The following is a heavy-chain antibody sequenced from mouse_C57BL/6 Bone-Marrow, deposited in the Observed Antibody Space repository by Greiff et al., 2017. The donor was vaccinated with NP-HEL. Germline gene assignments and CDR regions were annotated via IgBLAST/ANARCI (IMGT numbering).Heavy chain of an antibody. CDR2: IYPGDGDT. V-gene: IGHV1-82*01. J-gene: IGHJ2*01. CDR1: GYAFSSSW. Sequence: VQLQQSGPELVKPGASVKISCKASGYAFSSSWMNWVKQRPGKGLEWIGRIYPGDGDTNYNGKFKGKATLTADKSSSTAYMQLSSLTSEDSAVYFCARGGDGDDYWGQGTTLTVSS. CDR3: ARGGDGDDY. D-gene: IGHD3-3*01.